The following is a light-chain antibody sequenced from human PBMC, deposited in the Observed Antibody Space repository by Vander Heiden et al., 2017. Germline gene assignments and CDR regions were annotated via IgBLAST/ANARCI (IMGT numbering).Light chain of an antibody. CDR1: NIGGKS. J-gene: IGLJ2*01. V-gene: IGLV3-21*02. Sequence: SYVLTQPPSVSVAPGQTARITCGGNNIGGKSVHWYQQEPGRAPVLVVFDDSDRPSGIPERFSGSNSGSTATLTISRVEAGDEADYYCQVWDSFSDHVIFGGGTKLTVL. CDR2: DDS. CDR3: QVWDSFSDHVI.